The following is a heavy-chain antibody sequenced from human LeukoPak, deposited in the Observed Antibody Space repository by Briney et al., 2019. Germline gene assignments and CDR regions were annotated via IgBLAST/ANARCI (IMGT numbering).Heavy chain of an antibody. CDR1: GFSLSNYG. Sequence: GGSLRLSCAASGFSLSNYGMLWVRQAPGKGLEWVAAILYDGNTKHYADSVKGRFTISRDISKNTFYMQMNSLTAEDTAVYYCARDHRPEIQYYYMDVWGKGTTVAVSS. V-gene: IGHV3-33*01. D-gene: IGHD1-14*01. CDR3: ARDHRPEIQYYYMDV. CDR2: ILYDGNTK. J-gene: IGHJ6*03.